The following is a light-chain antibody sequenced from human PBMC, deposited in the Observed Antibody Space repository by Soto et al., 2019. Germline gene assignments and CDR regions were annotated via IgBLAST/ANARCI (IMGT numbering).Light chain of an antibody. CDR2: GAS. Sequence: EIVMTQSPATLSVSPGERATLSCRASQSVSSNLAWYQQQPGQAPRLLIYGASTRATGIPARFSGSGSGTEFTLTISSRQSEDFAVYYCQQYNNWPPLTFGGGTKVEIK. CDR3: QQYNNWPPLT. CDR1: QSVSSN. V-gene: IGKV3D-15*01. J-gene: IGKJ4*01.